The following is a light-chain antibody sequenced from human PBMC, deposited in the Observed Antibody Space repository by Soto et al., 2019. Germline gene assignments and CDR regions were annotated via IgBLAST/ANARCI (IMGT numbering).Light chain of an antibody. CDR1: QSVGSN. Sequence: EFVLTQSPGTLSLSPGERATLSCRASQSVGSNYLAWYQQKPGQAPRLLIYGASTRATGIPARFSGSGSGTEFTLTISSLQSEDFAVYYCQQYNNWPLTFGQGTK. V-gene: IGKV3-15*01. J-gene: IGKJ1*01. CDR3: QQYNNWPLT. CDR2: GAS.